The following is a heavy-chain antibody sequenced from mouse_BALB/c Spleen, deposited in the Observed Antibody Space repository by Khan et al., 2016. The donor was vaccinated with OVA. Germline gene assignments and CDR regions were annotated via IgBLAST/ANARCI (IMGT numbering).Heavy chain of an antibody. CDR1: GFNIKDYN. J-gene: IGHJ3*01. D-gene: IGHD2-3*01. CDR3: AIDGYSPWFAY. Sequence: DVQLQESGAELVRPGALVKLSCKASGFNIKDYNMHWVKQRPEQGLVWIGRIDPENGDTIYDPKFQGKASIKSATSSNTAYLQLSSLTSEDTAVYYCAIDGYSPWFAYWGQGTLVTVSA. V-gene: IGHV14-1*02. CDR2: IDPENGDT.